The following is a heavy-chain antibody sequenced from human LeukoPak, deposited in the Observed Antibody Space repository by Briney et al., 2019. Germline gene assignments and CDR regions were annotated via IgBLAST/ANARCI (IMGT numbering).Heavy chain of an antibody. CDR2: LKKDGSER. Sequence: PGGSLRLSCAVSGFTSYSDYMSWVRQAPGRGLEWVASLKKDGSERTYVDPVKGRFSISRDSAKNSLYLQMNGLGAEDTAVYYCATGRATNKYWGQGVLVTVSS. V-gene: IGHV3-7*01. CDR1: GFTSYSDY. D-gene: IGHD1-26*01. J-gene: IGHJ4*02. CDR3: ATGRATNKY.